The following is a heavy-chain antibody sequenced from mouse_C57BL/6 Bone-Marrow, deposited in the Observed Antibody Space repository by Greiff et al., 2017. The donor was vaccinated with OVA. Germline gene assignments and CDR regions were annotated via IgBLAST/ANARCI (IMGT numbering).Heavy chain of an antibody. V-gene: IGHV1-82*01. D-gene: IGHD1-1*01. J-gene: IGHJ1*03. CDR3: ARSGGYYYGSRGFDV. CDR2: IYPGDGDT. CDR1: GYAFSSSW. Sequence: QVQLQQSGPELVKPGASVKISCKASGYAFSSSWMNWVKQRPGKGLEWIGRIYPGDGDTNYNGKFKGKATLTADKSSSTAYMQLSSLTSEDSAVYFCARSGGYYYGSRGFDVWGTGTTVTVSS.